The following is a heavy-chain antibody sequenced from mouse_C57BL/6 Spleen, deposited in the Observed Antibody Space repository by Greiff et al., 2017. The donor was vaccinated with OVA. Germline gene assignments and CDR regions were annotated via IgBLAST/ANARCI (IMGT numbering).Heavy chain of an antibody. CDR1: GYAFSSYW. CDR2: IYPGDGDT. Sequence: VQLQESGAELVKPGASVKISCKASGYAFSSYWMNWVKQRPGKGLEWIGQIYPGDGDTNYNGKFKGKATLTADKSSSTAYMQLSSLTSEDSAVYFCARGGFPYYAMDYWGQGTSVTVSS. CDR3: ARGGFPYYAMDY. J-gene: IGHJ4*01. V-gene: IGHV1-80*01.